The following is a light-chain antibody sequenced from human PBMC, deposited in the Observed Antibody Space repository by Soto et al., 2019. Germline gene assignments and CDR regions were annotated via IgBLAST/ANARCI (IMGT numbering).Light chain of an antibody. CDR2: LNSDGSH. V-gene: IGLV4-69*01. CDR1: SGHSSYA. Sequence: QSVLTKSPSASASLGASVKLTCTLSSGHSSYAIAWHQQQPEKGPRYLMKLNSDGSHSKGDGIPDRFSGSSSGAERYLTISSLQSEDEADYYCQTWGTGIWVFGGGTQLTVL. J-gene: IGLJ7*01. CDR3: QTWGTGIWV.